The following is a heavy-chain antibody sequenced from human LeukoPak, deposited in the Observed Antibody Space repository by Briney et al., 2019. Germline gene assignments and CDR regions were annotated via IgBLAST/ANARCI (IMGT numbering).Heavy chain of an antibody. CDR3: ARDTNGSGSYPLFYWYFDL. D-gene: IGHD3-10*01. CDR2: IYTSGST. V-gene: IGHV4-4*07. CDR1: GGSISSYY. Sequence: PSETLSLTCTVSGGSISSYYWSWIRQPAGKGLEWIGRIYTSGSTNYNPSLKSRVTMSVDTSKNQFSLKLSSVTAADTAVYYCARDTNGSGSYPLFYWYFDLWGRGNLVTVSS. J-gene: IGHJ2*01.